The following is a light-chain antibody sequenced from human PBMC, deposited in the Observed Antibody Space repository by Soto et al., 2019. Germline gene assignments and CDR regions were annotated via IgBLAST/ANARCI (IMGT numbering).Light chain of an antibody. Sequence: DMDMTQSPATLGGAVGHRVTSTCRASQTISSWLAWYQQKPGKAPKLLIYKASTLKSGVPSRFSGSGSGTEFTLTISSLQPDDFATYYCQHYNSYSEAFGQGTKADSK. J-gene: IGKJ1*01. CDR1: QTISSW. CDR3: QHYNSYSEA. CDR2: KAS. V-gene: IGKV1-5*03.